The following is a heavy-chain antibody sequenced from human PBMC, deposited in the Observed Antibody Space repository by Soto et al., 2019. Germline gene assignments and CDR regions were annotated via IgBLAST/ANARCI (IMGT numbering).Heavy chain of an antibody. CDR3: AREYSSSSSWFDP. CDR1: GGSVSSGSYY. J-gene: IGHJ5*02. D-gene: IGHD6-6*01. V-gene: IGHV4-61*01. Sequence: SETLYLTXTVSGGSVSSGSYYWSWIRQPPGKGLEWIGYIYYSGSTNYNPSLKSRVTISVDTSKNQFSLKLSSVTAADTAVYYCAREYSSSSSWFDPWGQGTLVTVSS. CDR2: IYYSGST.